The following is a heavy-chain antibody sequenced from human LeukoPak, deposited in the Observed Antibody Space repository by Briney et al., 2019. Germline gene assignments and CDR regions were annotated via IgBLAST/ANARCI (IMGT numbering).Heavy chain of an antibody. Sequence: PGGSLRLSCAASGFSFSNYVMTLIGTGAGTYYADSVKGRFTISRDNSKNTLYLQMNTLRAEDTDVYYCAKGSPAILYYCMDVWGKGTTVTVSS. D-gene: IGHD2-21*01. V-gene: IGHV3-23*01. CDR1: GFSFSNYV. CDR2: LIGTGAGT. CDR3: AKGSPAILYYCMDV. J-gene: IGHJ6*03.